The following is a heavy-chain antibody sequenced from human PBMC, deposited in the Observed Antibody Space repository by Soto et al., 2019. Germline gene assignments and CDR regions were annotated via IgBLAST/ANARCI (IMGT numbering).Heavy chain of an antibody. J-gene: IGHJ4*02. CDR2: IPYDGSYK. CDR1: GLTFSTYG. CDR3: AIVNCGGVDC. Sequence: QVQLVESGGGVVQPGRSLRLSFAASGLTFSTYGMHWVRQVPGKGLECVAIIPYDGSYKFYVDSVIGRFTISSDNSKSTRRRQMDNLRAEITAVYYCAIVNCGGVDCWGQGTLVTVSS. V-gene: IGHV3-30*03. D-gene: IGHD2-21*01.